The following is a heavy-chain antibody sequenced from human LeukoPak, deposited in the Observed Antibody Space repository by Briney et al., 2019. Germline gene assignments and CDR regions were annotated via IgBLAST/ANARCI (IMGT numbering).Heavy chain of an antibody. CDR1: GFIFSSYS. D-gene: IGHD4-23*01. Sequence: GGSLRLSCAASGFIFSSYSMNWVRQAPGKGLEWVSSISSSSSYIYYADSVKGRFTISRDNAKNSLYLQMNSLRAEDTAVYYCANAGNLFRSLNYWGPGTLVTVSS. CDR2: ISSSSSYI. J-gene: IGHJ4*02. CDR3: ANAGNLFRSLNY. V-gene: IGHV3-21*01.